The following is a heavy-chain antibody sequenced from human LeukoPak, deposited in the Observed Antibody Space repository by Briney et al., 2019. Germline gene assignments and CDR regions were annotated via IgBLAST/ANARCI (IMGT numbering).Heavy chain of an antibody. V-gene: IGHV3-21*01. CDR3: ASGIGSGSYGY. J-gene: IGHJ4*02. CDR2: ISSSSSYI. Sequence: GGSLRLSCAASGFTFSSYSMNWVRQAPGKGLEWVSSISSSSSYIYYADSVKGRFTISRDNAKNSLYLQMNSLRAEETAVYYCASGIGSGSYGYWGQGTLVTVSS. D-gene: IGHD1-26*01. CDR1: GFTFSSYS.